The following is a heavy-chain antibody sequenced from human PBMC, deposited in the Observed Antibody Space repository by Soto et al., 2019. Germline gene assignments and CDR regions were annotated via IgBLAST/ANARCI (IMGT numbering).Heavy chain of an antibody. V-gene: IGHV1-2*04. Sequence: SVKVACEASGYTFAGDDIHWVRQAPGQGLEWMGWINPNSGGTNYAQKFQGWVTMTRDTSISTAYMELSRLRSDDTAVYYCARGYFDWLLYRDFAYYGMDVWGQGTTVTVS. J-gene: IGHJ6*02. CDR2: INPNSGGT. CDR1: GYTFAGDD. CDR3: ARGYFDWLLYRDFAYYGMDV. D-gene: IGHD3-9*01.